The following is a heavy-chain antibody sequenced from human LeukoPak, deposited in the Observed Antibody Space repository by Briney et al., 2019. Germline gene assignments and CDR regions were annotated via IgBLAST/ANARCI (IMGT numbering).Heavy chain of an antibody. CDR1: GYTFTSYG. CDR2: ISAYNGNA. Sequence: ASVKVSCKASGYTFTSYGISWVRQAPGQGLEWMGWISAYNGNANYSQKFQGRVTITRDTSASTVYMELSSLGSEDTAVYYCARARVTQGSYFDFWGQGTLVTVSS. J-gene: IGHJ4*02. CDR3: ARARVTQGSYFDF. V-gene: IGHV1-18*01. D-gene: IGHD2-21*02.